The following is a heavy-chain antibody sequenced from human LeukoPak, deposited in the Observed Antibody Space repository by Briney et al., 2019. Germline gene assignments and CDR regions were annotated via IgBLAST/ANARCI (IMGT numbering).Heavy chain of an antibody. V-gene: IGHV4-39*07. CDR1: GGSISSSNYY. Sequence: SETLSLTCSVSGGSISSSNYYWGWLRQPPGKGLEWLGSINYSGQTYYNPSLKSRVTISVDTSKNQFSLKLSSVTAADTAVYYCAREHYDILTGLYIDAFDIWGPGTRVTVSS. D-gene: IGHD3-9*01. CDR2: INYSGQT. J-gene: IGHJ3*02. CDR3: AREHYDILTGLYIDAFDI.